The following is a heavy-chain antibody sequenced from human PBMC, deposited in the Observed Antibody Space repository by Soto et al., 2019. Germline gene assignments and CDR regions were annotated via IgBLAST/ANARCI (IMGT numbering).Heavy chain of an antibody. CDR2: IYYSGST. V-gene: IGHV4-59*01. J-gene: IGHJ4*02. D-gene: IGHD3-22*01. CDR3: ARVTYDSSGYPYFDY. CDR1: GGSISSYY. Sequence: LSLTCTVSGGSISSYYWSWIRQPPGKGLEWIGYIYYSGSTNYNPSLKSRVTISVDTSKNQFSLKLSSVTAADTAVYYCARVTYDSSGYPYFDYWGQGTLVTVS.